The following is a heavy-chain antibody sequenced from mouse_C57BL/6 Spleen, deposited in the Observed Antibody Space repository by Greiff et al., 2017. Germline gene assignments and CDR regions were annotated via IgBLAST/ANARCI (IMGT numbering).Heavy chain of an antibody. J-gene: IGHJ3*01. V-gene: IGHV1-82*01. CDR3: ATYGSSSTGTVAWFAY. Sequence: QVQLKESGPELVKPGASVKISCKASGYAFSSSWMNWVKQRPGKGLEWIGRIYPGDGDTNYHGKFKGKATRTADKSSSTAYMQLSSLTSEDSAVYFCATYGSSSTGTVAWFAYWGQGTLVTVSA. D-gene: IGHD1-1*01. CDR1: GYAFSSSW. CDR2: IYPGDGDT.